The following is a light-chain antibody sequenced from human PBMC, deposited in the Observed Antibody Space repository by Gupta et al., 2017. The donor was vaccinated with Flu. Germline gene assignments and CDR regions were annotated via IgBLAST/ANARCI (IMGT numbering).Light chain of an antibody. J-gene: IGKJ1*01. CDR3: MAGGPRPWA. V-gene: IGKV2-30*01. CDR1: QSLVYSDGNTV. CDR2: LVS. Sequence: DVVMTQSPLSLPVALGQPASISCRSSQSLVYSDGNTVLHWFPQRPGQSPRRLIYLVSHRDSGVPGRFSGRGLRPGFPLKNRRGGAEDFGVFFWMAGGPRPWAFGQGTKVEIK.